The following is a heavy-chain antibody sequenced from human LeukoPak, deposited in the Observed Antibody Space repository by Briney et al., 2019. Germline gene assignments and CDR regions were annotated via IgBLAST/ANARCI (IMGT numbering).Heavy chain of an antibody. CDR1: GFTFSSYA. CDR3: ASIYPYDILTGYNHDAFDI. J-gene: IGHJ3*02. V-gene: IGHV3-23*01. Sequence: RAGRSLRLSCAASGFTFSSYAMSWVRQAPGKGLEWVSAISGSGGSTYYADSVKGRFTISRDNSKNTLYLQMNSLRAEDTAVYYCASIYPYDILTGYNHDAFDIWGQGTMVTVSS. D-gene: IGHD3-9*01. CDR2: ISGSGGST.